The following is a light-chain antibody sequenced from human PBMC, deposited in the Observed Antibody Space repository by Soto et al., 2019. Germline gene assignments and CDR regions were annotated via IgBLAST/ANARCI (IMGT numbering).Light chain of an antibody. CDR3: ATWDDSLPAV. J-gene: IGLJ2*01. V-gene: IGLV2-14*01. CDR2: EVT. CDR1: SSDVGGFDY. Sequence: QSALTQPASVSGSPGQSITISCTGTSSDVGGFDYVSWYQQHPGKAPKLMIYEVTNRPSGVSNRFSGSKSGNTASLTISGLQAEDEADYYCATWDDSLPAVFGGGTKVTVL.